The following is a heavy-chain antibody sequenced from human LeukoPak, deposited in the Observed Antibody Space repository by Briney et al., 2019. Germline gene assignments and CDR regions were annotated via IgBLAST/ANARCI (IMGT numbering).Heavy chain of an antibody. CDR1: GFTFSSYA. CDR3: AREGPTMNNCFDY. J-gene: IGHJ4*02. D-gene: IGHD3-22*01. Sequence: GGSLRLSCAASGFTFSSYAMHWVRQAPGKGLEWVALISYDGSNTYYADSVKGRFTISRDKSKNTLYLQMNGLRAEDTAVYYCAREGPTMNNCFDYWGQGTLVTVSS. CDR2: ISYDGSNT. V-gene: IGHV3-30*01.